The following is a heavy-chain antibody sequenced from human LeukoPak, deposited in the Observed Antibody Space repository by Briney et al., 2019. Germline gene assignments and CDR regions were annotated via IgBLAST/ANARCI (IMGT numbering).Heavy chain of an antibody. CDR2: ISSSSSYI. CDR3: ARTAIAAAGTALGY. D-gene: IGHD6-13*01. Sequence: GGSLRLSCAASGFTFSSYSMNWVRQAPGKGLEWVSSISSSSSYIYYADSVKGRFTISRDNAKNSLYLQMNSLGDVDTAVYYCARTAIAAAGTALGYWGQGTLVTVSS. J-gene: IGHJ4*02. V-gene: IGHV3-21*01. CDR1: GFTFSSYS.